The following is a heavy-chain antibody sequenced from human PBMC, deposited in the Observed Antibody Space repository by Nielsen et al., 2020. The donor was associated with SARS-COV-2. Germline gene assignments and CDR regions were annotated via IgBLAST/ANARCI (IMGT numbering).Heavy chain of an antibody. CDR3: ARVGYCSGGSCYGDWFDP. CDR1: GFTFSSYS. CDR2: ISSSSSYI. V-gene: IGHV3-21*01. Sequence: GESLKISCAASGFTFSSYSMNWVRQAPGKGLEWVSSISSSSSYIYYADSVKGRFTISRDNAKNSLYLQMNSLRAEDTAVYYCARVGYCSGGSCYGDWFDPWGQGTLVTVSS. J-gene: IGHJ5*02. D-gene: IGHD2-15*01.